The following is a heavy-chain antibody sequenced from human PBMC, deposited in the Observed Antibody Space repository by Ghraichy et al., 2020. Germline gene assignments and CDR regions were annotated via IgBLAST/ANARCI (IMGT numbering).Heavy chain of an antibody. J-gene: IGHJ5*02. CDR1: GGTFSSYA. CDR3: ARDWGIVGATSWFDP. D-gene: IGHD1-26*01. Sequence: SVKVSCKASGGTFSSYAISWVRQAPGQGLEWMGRIVPILGIANYAQKFQGRVTITADKSTSTAYMELSSLRSEDTAVYYCARDWGIVGATSWFDPWGQGTLVTVSS. V-gene: IGHV1-69*04. CDR2: IVPILGIA.